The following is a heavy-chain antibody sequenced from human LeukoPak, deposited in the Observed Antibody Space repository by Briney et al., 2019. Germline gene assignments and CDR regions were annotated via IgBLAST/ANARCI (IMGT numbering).Heavy chain of an antibody. V-gene: IGHV3-23*01. CDR3: ANLYRYSYGSPPLDY. CDR2: ISGSGGST. CDR1: GFTFSSYA. J-gene: IGHJ4*02. Sequence: GGSLRLSCAASGFTFSSYAMSWVRQAPGKGLEWVSAISGSGGSTYYADSVKGRFAISRDNSKNTLYLQMNSLRAEDTAVYYCANLYRYSYGSPPLDYWGQGTLVTVSS. D-gene: IGHD5-18*01.